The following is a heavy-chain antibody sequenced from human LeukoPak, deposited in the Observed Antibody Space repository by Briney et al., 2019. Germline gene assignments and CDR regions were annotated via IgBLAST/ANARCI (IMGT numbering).Heavy chain of an antibody. V-gene: IGHV1-69*04. Sequence: ASVKVSCKASGGTFSSYAISWVRQAPGQGLEWMGRIIPILGIANYAQKFQGGVTITADKSTSTAYMELSSLRSEDTAVYYCARDPRVQGMATIIPGYFDYWGQGTLVTVSS. J-gene: IGHJ4*02. D-gene: IGHD5-24*01. CDR2: IIPILGIA. CDR3: ARDPRVQGMATIIPGYFDY. CDR1: GGTFSSYA.